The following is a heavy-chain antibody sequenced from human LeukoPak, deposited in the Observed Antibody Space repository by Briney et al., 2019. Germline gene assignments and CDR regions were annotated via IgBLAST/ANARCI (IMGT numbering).Heavy chain of an antibody. J-gene: IGHJ5*02. CDR3: ARLRSSSINWFDP. V-gene: IGHV4-39*01. CDR1: GGSISSSSYY. D-gene: IGHD6-6*01. CDR2: IYYSGST. Sequence: TSETLSLTCTVSGGSISSSSYYWGWIRQPPGKGLEWIGSIYYSGSTYYNPSLKSRVTISVDTSKNQFSLKLSSVTAADTAVYYCARLRSSSINWFDPWGQGTLVTVSS.